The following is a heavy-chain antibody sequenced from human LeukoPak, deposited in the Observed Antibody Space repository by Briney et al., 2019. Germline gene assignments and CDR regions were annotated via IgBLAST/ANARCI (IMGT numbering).Heavy chain of an antibody. CDR3: ARHVHISYDSSGYYYVLDY. V-gene: IGHV4-39*01. D-gene: IGHD3-22*01. Sequence: PSETLSLTCTVSGGSISSSSYYWGWIRQPPGKGLEWIGSIYYSGSTYYNPSLKSRVTISVDTSKNQFSLKLSSVTAADTAVYYCARHVHISYDSSGYYYVLDYWGQGTLVTVSS. CDR1: GGSISSSSYY. CDR2: IYYSGST. J-gene: IGHJ4*02.